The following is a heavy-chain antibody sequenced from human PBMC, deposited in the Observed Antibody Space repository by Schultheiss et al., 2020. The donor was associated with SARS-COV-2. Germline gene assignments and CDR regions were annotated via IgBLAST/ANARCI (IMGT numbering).Heavy chain of an antibody. CDR1: GGSISSYY. CDR3: AGGPRHTTVTLYYYYGMDV. V-gene: IGHV4-59*08. Sequence: SQTLSLTCTVSGGSISSYYWSWIRQPPGKGLEWIGYIYYSGSTNYNPSLKSRVTISVDTSKNQFSLKLSSVTAADTAVYYCAGGPRHTTVTLYYYYGMDVWGQGTTVTVSS. J-gene: IGHJ6*02. D-gene: IGHD4-17*01. CDR2: IYYSGST.